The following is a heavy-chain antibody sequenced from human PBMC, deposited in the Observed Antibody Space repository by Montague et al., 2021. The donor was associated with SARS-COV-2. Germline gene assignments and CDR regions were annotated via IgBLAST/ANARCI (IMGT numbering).Heavy chain of an antibody. V-gene: IGHV4-61*02. CDR3: ARAHSGSWAHLDN. Sequence: TLSLTCTVSGGSISSGSYYWSWIRQPAGNGLEWIGRIYTSGTTDYSFSLKSRVTISVDTSKNQFSLKLTSVTAADTAVYYCARAHSGSWAHLDNWGQGT. CDR1: GGSISSGSYY. D-gene: IGHD5-12*01. J-gene: IGHJ4*02. CDR2: IYTSGTT.